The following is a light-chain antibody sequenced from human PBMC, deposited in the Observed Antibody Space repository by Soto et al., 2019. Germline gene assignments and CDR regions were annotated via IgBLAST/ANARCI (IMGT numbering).Light chain of an antibody. J-gene: IGKJ2*03. V-gene: IGKV3-20*01. Sequence: EIVLTQSPGTLSLSPGERATLSCRASQSVSSSYLAWYQQKPGQAPRLLIYGAFNRATGIPDRFSGSGSGTDFSLTIDRLEAEDFAVYYCQQYSTPPYSFGQGTRLEIK. CDR2: GAF. CDR1: QSVSSSY. CDR3: QQYSTPPYS.